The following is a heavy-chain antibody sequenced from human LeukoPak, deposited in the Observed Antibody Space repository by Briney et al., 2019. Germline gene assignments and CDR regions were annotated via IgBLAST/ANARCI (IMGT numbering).Heavy chain of an antibody. CDR2: ISAYNGNP. D-gene: IGHD6-19*01. CDR3: SRVKVDIAVAGRDFGP. CDR1: GYTFTSYG. V-gene: IGHV1-18*01. J-gene: IGHJ5*02. Sequence: ASVKFSCKASGYTFTSYGISWVRQAPGQGLEWMGWISAYNGNPNYAQKLQGRVTMTTDTSTSTAYLELRSLRSDDPALYYCSRVKVDIAVAGRDFGPWGQGTLVTVSS.